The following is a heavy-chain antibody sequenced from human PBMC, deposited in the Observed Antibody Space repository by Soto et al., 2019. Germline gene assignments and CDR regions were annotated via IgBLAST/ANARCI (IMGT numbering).Heavy chain of an antibody. CDR1: GFTFSHFW. V-gene: IGHV3-7*03. J-gene: IGHJ3*02. Sequence: EVQLVESGGGLVQPGGSLRLSCAASGFTFSHFWMNWVRQAPGKGLEWVANIKSDGSEKYYADSVKGRFTFSRDNAKNILYLQMDSLRVEDTAVYYCARCRSYGMEGVERAVDIWGQWRKVTVSS. CDR3: ARCRSYGMEGVERAVDI. CDR2: IKSDGSEK. D-gene: IGHD1-26*01.